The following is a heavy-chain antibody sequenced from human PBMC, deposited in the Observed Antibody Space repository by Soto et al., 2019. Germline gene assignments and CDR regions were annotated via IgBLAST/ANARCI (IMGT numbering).Heavy chain of an antibody. Sequence: ASVKVSCKASGGTFSSYAISWVRQAPGQGLEWMGGIIPIFGTANYAQKFQGRVTITADESTSTAYMELSSLRSEDTAVYYCARVIVVVPAYYYHYGMDVWGQGTTVTVSS. CDR1: GGTFSSYA. CDR3: ARVIVVVPAYYYHYGMDV. J-gene: IGHJ6*02. V-gene: IGHV1-69*13. CDR2: IIPIFGTA. D-gene: IGHD2-2*01.